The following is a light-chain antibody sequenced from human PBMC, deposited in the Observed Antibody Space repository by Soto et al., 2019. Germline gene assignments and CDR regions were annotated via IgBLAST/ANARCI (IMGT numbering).Light chain of an antibody. CDR3: QHYYTSYTT. CDR1: QSVTGNY. Sequence: EVVLTQSPGTLSLSPGERATLSYGASQSVTGNYLAWYQQKPGQAPRLLIFGASTRATGIPDRFSGSGSGTDFTLTISRLEPEDFAVYYCQHYYTSYTTFGQGTKVVMK. V-gene: IGKV3-20*01. CDR2: GAS. J-gene: IGKJ1*01.